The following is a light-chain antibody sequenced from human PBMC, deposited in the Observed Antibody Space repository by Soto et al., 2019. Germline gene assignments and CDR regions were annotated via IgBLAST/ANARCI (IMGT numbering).Light chain of an antibody. CDR3: QVWDSRDDHRV. CDR1: RIGSKS. V-gene: IGLV3-21*02. J-gene: IGLJ2*01. Sequence: SYELTQPPSVSVAPGQTARITCGGNRIGSKSVHWFQQKPGQAPVLVVHDDSDRPSGIPERFSGSNSGGTATLTISRVEAGDEADYYCQVWDSRDDHRVFSGGTKVTVL. CDR2: DDS.